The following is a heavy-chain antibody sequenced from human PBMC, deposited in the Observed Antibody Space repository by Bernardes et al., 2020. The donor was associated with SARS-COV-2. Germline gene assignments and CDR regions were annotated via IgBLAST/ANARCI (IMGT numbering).Heavy chain of an antibody. CDR2: ISYDGSNK. CDR3: AKNGPDVSPSEIVGATFDY. V-gene: IGHV3-30*18. Sequence: GGSLRLSCASCGFSFSSYGMHWVRQAPGKGLEWVAVISYDGSNKYYADSVKGRFTISRDNSKNTLYLQMNSLRAEDTAVYYCAKNGPDVSPSEIVGATFDYWGQGTLVTVSS. D-gene: IGHD1-26*01. J-gene: IGHJ4*02. CDR1: GFSFSSYG.